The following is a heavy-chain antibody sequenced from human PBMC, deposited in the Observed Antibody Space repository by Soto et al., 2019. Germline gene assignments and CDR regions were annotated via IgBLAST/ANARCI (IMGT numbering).Heavy chain of an antibody. CDR1: GFTFSSYA. CDR2: ISYDGSNK. V-gene: IGHV3-30-3*01. CDR3: AREGADYGGNAEFDY. D-gene: IGHD4-17*01. J-gene: IGHJ4*02. Sequence: QPGGSLRLSCAASGFTFSSYAMHWVRQAPGKGLEWVAVISYDGSNKYYADSVKGRFTISRDNSKNTLYLQMNSLRAEDTAVYYCAREGADYGGNAEFDYWGQGTLVTVSS.